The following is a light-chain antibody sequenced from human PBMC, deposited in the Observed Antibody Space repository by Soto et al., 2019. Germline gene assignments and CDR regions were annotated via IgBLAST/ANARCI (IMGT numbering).Light chain of an antibody. CDR3: HQCQYWPPIT. CDR1: LSVSVY. V-gene: IGKV3-11*01. J-gene: IGKJ5*01. CDR2: DAS. Sequence: VVLTQSPATLSLSPGERATLSCRTSLSVSVYLDWYQQKPGQAPRLLISDASNRATGIPARFSGSGSGTDFTLSISSLAPEDFAVYYGHQCQYWPPITFGQGTRLEIK.